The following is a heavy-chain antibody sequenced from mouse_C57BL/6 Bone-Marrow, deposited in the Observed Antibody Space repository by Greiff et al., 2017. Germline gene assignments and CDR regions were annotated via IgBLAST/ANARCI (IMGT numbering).Heavy chain of an antibody. J-gene: IGHJ4*01. CDR1: GYTFTSYG. Sequence: VQLKESGAELARPGASVKLSCKASGYTFTSYGISWVKQRTGQGLEWIGEIYPRSGNTYYNEKFKGKATLTADKSSSTGYMELRSLTSEDSAVYFCARGSGLTTVVAGAMDYWGQGTSVTVSS. D-gene: IGHD1-1*01. CDR3: ARGSGLTTVVAGAMDY. V-gene: IGHV1-81*01. CDR2: IYPRSGNT.